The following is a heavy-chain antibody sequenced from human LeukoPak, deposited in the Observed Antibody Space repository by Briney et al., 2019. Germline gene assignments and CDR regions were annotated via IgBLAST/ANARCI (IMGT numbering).Heavy chain of an antibody. CDR2: ISYDGSNK. Sequence: PGGSLRLSCGASGFTFSSYAMHWVRQAPGKGLEWVAVISYDGSNKYYADSVKGRFTISRDNSKNTLYLQMNSLRAEDTAVYYCAKDRRAGSYDYWGQGTLVTVSS. J-gene: IGHJ4*02. D-gene: IGHD3-10*01. CDR3: AKDRRAGSYDY. CDR1: GFTFSSYA. V-gene: IGHV3-30*04.